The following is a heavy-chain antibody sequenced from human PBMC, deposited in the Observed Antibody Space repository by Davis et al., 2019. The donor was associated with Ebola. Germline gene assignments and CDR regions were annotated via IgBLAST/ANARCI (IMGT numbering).Heavy chain of an antibody. J-gene: IGHJ5*02. CDR1: GFIFSNYE. D-gene: IGHD6-13*01. CDR2: ISSVGSTI. CDR3: AREMGIAAAGTLWFDP. V-gene: IGHV3-48*03. Sequence: PGGSLRLSCAASGFIFSNYEMNWVRQAPGKGLEWISYISSVGSTIYYADSVKGRFTISRDNAKNSLYLQMNSLRDEDTAVYYCAREMGIAAAGTLWFDPWGQGTLVTVSS.